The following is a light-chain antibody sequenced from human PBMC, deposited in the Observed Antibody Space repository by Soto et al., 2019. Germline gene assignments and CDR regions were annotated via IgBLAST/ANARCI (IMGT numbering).Light chain of an antibody. CDR1: QGISNY. V-gene: IGKV1-39*01. Sequence: EIQMTQSSTSLCVPVGDRVTIICLASQGISNYLNWYQQKPGKAPKLLISAASNLPSAVPSRFSGSGAGTDFTLTISSLQPEDFATYYCQQSYSTPLTVGQGTKVDIK. J-gene: IGKJ1*01. CDR3: QQSYSTPLT. CDR2: AAS.